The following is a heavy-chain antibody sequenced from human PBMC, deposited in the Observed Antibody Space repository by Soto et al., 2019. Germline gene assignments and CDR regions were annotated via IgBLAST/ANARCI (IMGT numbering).Heavy chain of an antibody. CDR2: IKQDGSEK. J-gene: IGHJ4*02. V-gene: IGHV3-7*05. D-gene: IGHD2-15*01. CDR1: GFTFSSYW. Sequence: EVQLVESGGGLVQPGGSLRLSCAASGFTFSSYWMSWIRQAPGKGLEWVANIKQDGSEKYYVDSVKGRFTISRDNAKNALYLQMNSLRAEDTAVYYCARDRLLLGYCSGGRCYSGSDYWGQGTLVTVSS. CDR3: ARDRLLLGYCSGGRCYSGSDY.